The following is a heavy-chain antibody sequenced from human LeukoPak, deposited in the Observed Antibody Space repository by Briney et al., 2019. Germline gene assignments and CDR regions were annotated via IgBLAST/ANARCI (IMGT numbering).Heavy chain of an antibody. CDR1: DYTFTNYG. CDR3: ARAPPGMTVGPGDY. Sequence: GASVKVSCKASDYTFTNYGITWVRQAPGQGLEWMGWISTHDGHTICAQDLQGRVTMTTDTSMTTAYMELRRLKSDDTAVYYCARAPPGMTVGPGDYWGQGALVIVSS. V-gene: IGHV1-18*01. CDR2: ISTHDGHT. J-gene: IGHJ4*02. D-gene: IGHD6-19*01.